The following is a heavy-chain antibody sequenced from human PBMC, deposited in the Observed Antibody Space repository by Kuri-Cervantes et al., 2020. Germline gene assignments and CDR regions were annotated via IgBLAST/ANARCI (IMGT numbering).Heavy chain of an antibody. J-gene: IGHJ4*02. CDR3: ARGRGGVVPAANADY. CDR2: IDHRGST. D-gene: IGHD2-2*01. V-gene: IGHV4-34*01. Sequence: SETLSLTCAVYGGSFSSHHWNWIRQPPGKGLEWIGEIDHRGSTNYNPSPKSRVTISVDTSKNQFSLKLSSVTAADTAVYYCARGRGGVVPAANADYWGQGALVTVSS. CDR1: GGSFSSHH.